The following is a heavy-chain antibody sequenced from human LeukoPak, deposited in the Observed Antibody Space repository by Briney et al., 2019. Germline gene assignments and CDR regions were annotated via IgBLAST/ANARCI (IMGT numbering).Heavy chain of an antibody. D-gene: IGHD3-22*01. Sequence: SETLSLTCAVSGGSINTYNWWSWVRQPPGKGLEWIGEINRTGSTNYNSSLKSRVTISVDKSKNQFSLKLTSVTAADTGVYYCARVALYETSGHNYFDYWGQGTLVTVSS. CDR2: INRTGST. V-gene: IGHV4-4*02. J-gene: IGHJ4*02. CDR1: GGSINTYNW. CDR3: ARVALYETSGHNYFDY.